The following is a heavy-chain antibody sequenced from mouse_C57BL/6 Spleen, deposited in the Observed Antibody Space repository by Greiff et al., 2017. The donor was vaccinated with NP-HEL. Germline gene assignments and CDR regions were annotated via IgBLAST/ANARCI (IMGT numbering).Heavy chain of an antibody. CDR1: GYTFTNYW. CDR2: IYPGGGYT. J-gene: IGHJ2*01. V-gene: IGHV1-63*01. CDR3: ARGYYYGSRPYYFDY. D-gene: IGHD1-1*01. Sequence: QVQLKQSGAELVRPGTSVKMSCKASGYTFTNYWIGWAKQRPGHGLEWIGDIYPGGGYTNYNEKFKGKATLTADKSSSTAYMQFSSLTSEDSAIYYCARGYYYGSRPYYFDYWGQGTTLTVSS.